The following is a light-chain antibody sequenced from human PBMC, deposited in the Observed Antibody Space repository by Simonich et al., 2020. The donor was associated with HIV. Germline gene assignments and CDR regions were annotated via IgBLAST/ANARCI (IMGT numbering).Light chain of an antibody. J-gene: IGKJ1*01. CDR2: WAS. Sequence: DIVMTQSPDSLAVSLGERATISCTSSQSVLYNSNNRNYLAWYQQKPGQPPKLLIYWASIRESGVPDRFSGSGSGTDFTLTISSLQAEDVAVYYCQQYYSTPTWTFGQGTKVEIK. CDR3: QQYYSTPTWT. V-gene: IGKV4-1*01. CDR1: QSVLYNSNNRNY.